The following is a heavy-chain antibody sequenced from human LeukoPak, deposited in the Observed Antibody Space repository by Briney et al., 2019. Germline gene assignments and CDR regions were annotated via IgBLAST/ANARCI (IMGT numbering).Heavy chain of an antibody. V-gene: IGHV3-30*18. CDR2: ISYDGSNK. J-gene: IGHJ6*03. D-gene: IGHD6-6*01. CDR1: GFTFSSYG. CDR3: AKDAARPPYYYYYYMDV. Sequence: GGSLRLSCAASGFTFSSYGMHWVRQAPGKGLEWVAVISYDGSNKYYADSVKDRFTISRDNSKNTLYLQMNSLRTEDTALYYCAKDAARPPYYYYYYMDVWGKGTTVTVSS.